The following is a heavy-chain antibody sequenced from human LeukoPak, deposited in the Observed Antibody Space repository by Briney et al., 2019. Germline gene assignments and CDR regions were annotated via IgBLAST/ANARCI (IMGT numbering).Heavy chain of an antibody. D-gene: IGHD5-24*01. Sequence: ASVKVSCKASGYTFTGYYMHWVRQAPGQGLEWMGWINPNSGGTNYAQKFQGRVTMTRDTSISTAYMELSRLRSDDTAVYYCARLFHTAMAQRTPIDGYNHVGYFDYWGQGTLVTVSS. V-gene: IGHV1-2*02. CDR2: INPNSGGT. J-gene: IGHJ4*02. CDR3: ARLFHTAMAQRTPIDGYNHVGYFDY. CDR1: GYTFTGYY.